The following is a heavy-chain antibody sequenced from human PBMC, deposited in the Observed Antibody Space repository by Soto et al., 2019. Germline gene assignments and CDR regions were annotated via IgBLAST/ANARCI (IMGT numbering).Heavy chain of an antibody. J-gene: IGHJ4*02. Sequence: GGSLRLSCAASGFTFSSYGMHWVRQAPGKGLEWVAVISYDGSNKYYADSVKGRFTISRDNSKNTLYLQMNSLRAEDTAVYYCAKLTYCSGGSCSIDYWGQGTLVTVSS. D-gene: IGHD2-15*01. CDR1: GFTFSSYG. V-gene: IGHV3-30*18. CDR2: ISYDGSNK. CDR3: AKLTYCSGGSCSIDY.